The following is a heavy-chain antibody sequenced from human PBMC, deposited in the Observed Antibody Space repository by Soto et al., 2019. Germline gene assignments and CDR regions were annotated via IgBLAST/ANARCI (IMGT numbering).Heavy chain of an antibody. CDR1: GGSVSSNSYS. J-gene: IGHJ1*01. D-gene: IGHD3-22*01. V-gene: IGHV4-39*07. Sequence: PSETLSLTCTVSGGSVSSNSYSWGWIRQSPGKGLEWIGTIYSSENTHYHPSLLSRVTISVDTSKDQFSLKLSSVTAADTAVYYCARLGHGYYFDSDGYSEYFQHWGQDNLVTVSS. CDR2: IYSSENT. CDR3: ARLGHGYYFDSDGYSEYFQH.